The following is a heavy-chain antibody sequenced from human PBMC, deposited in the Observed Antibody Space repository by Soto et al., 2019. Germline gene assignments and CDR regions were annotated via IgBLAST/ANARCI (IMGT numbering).Heavy chain of an antibody. D-gene: IGHD5-18*01. CDR2: ITSKTDGGTT. J-gene: IGHJ5*02. CDR3: TTGPYSYGKEDWFDP. Sequence: EVQLVESGGGLVKPGGSLRLSCAASGFTFSNAWMSWVRQAPGKGLELVGRITSKTDGGTTDYAAPVKGRFTISRDDSKKTLYLQMNSLKTEDTAVYYCTTGPYSYGKEDWFDPWGQGTLVTVSS. V-gene: IGHV3-15*01. CDR1: GFTFSNAW.